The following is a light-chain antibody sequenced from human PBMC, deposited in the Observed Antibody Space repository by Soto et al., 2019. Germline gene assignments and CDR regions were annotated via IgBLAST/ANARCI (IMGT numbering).Light chain of an antibody. V-gene: IGLV8-61*01. CDR3: AAWDDSLNGVV. Sequence: QTVVTQEPSFSVSPGGTVTLTCGLSSGSVSTSYYPSWYQQTPGQAPRTLIYSTNTRSSGVPDRFSGSILGNKAALTITGAQADDESDYYCAAWDDSLNGVVFGGGTKLTVL. CDR2: STN. CDR1: SGSVSTSYY. J-gene: IGLJ2*01.